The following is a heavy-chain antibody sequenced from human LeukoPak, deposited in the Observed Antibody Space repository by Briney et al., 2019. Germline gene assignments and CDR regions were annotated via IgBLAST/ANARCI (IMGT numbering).Heavy chain of an antibody. D-gene: IGHD6-13*01. J-gene: IGHJ4*02. V-gene: IGHV3-21*01. CDR3: ARDRSESGIAAAGDDY. Sequence: GGSLRLSCAASGFTFSSYSMNWVRQAPGKGLEWVSSISSSSSYIYYADSVEGRFTISRDNAKNLLYLQMNSLRAEDTAVYYCARDRSESGIAAAGDDYWGQGTLVTVSS. CDR1: GFTFSSYS. CDR2: ISSSSSYI.